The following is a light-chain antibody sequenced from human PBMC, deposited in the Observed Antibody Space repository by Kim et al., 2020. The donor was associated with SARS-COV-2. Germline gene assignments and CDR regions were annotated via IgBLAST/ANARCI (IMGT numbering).Light chain of an antibody. CDR3: QQYNIWPS. V-gene: IGKV3-15*01. CDR1: ENVANN. CDR2: GAS. Sequence: VVMTQSPATLSVSPGERATLSCRASENVANNLAWYQQKPGQAPRLLIYGASTRATGLPARFSGSGSGTDFSLTISGLQSEDFAVYYCQQYNIWPSFGQGTKLEI. J-gene: IGKJ2*01.